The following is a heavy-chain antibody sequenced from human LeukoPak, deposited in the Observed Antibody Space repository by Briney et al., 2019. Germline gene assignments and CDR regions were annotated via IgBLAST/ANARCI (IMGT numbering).Heavy chain of an antibody. D-gene: IGHD5-24*01. CDR2: IKQDGSEK. Sequence: GGSLRLSCAASGFSFSYYSMTWARQAPGKGLEWVANIKQDGSEKYFVNSVRGRFTVSRDNAKNSLYLQMSSLRAEDTAVYYCVRGRGATITLDFWGQGALVTVSS. J-gene: IGHJ4*02. CDR3: VRGRGATITLDF. V-gene: IGHV3-7*01. CDR1: GFSFSYYS.